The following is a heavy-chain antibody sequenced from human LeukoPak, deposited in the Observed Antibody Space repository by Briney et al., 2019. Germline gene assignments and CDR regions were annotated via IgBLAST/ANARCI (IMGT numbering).Heavy chain of an antibody. CDR3: ARDRNGGNTYYFDY. CDR2: INWNGGST. CDR1: GFTVSSNY. J-gene: IGHJ4*02. V-gene: IGHV3-20*04. Sequence: GGSLRLSCAASGFTVSSNYMTWVRQSPGKGLEWVSGINWNGGSTGYADSVKGRFTISRDNAKNSLYLQMNSLRAEDTALYYCARDRNGGNTYYFDYWGQGTLVTVSS. D-gene: IGHD4-23*01.